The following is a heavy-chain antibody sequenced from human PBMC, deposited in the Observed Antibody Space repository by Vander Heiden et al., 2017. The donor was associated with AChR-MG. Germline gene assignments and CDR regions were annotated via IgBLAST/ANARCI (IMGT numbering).Heavy chain of an antibody. CDR2: IWYDGSNK. CDR3: ARLGYWSSTSCYGFDY. Sequence: QVQLVESGGGVVQPGRSLRLPCAASGCTLSSYGLHWVRQAPGKGLEWVAVIWYDGSNKYYADSVKGRFTISRDNSKNTLYLQMNSLRAEDTAVYYCARLGYWSSTSCYGFDYGGQGTLGTVSS. D-gene: IGHD2-2*01. CDR1: GCTLSSYG. V-gene: IGHV3-33*01. J-gene: IGHJ4*02.